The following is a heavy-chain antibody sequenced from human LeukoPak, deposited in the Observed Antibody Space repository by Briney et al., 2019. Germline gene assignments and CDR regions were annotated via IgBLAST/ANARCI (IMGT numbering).Heavy chain of an antibody. CDR2: ISYDESNK. Sequence: GRSLRLSCAASGFTFSSYAMHWVRQAPGKGLEWVAVISYDESNKYYADSVKGRFTISRDNSKNTLYLQMNSLRAEDTAVYYCAREGVTTGLLDYWGQGTLVTVSS. CDR3: AREGVTTGLLDY. CDR1: GFTFSSYA. J-gene: IGHJ4*02. V-gene: IGHV3-30*04. D-gene: IGHD4-17*01.